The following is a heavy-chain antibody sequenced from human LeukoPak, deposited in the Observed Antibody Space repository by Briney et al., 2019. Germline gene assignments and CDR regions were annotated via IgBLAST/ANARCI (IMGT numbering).Heavy chain of an antibody. V-gene: IGHV3-66*01. CDR2: TYNVGTT. J-gene: IGHJ4*02. CDR3: ARGYGSGSYYF. Sequence: GGSLRLSCAASGFSVSSIYMNWVRQAPGKGLEWVSITYNVGTTYYTDSVKGRFTISRDNSKNTLYLQMNSLRADDTAVYYCARGYGSGSYYFWGQGTLVTVSS. D-gene: IGHD3-10*01. CDR1: GFSVSSIY.